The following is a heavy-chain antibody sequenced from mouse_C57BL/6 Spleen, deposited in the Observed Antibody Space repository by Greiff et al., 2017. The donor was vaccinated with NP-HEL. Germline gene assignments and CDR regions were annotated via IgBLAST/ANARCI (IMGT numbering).Heavy chain of an antibody. CDR3: ARHYDYDEAMDY. Sequence: VQLVESGPELVKPGASVKISCKASGYAFSSSWMNWVKQRPGKGLEWIGRIYPGDGDTNYNGKFKGKATLTADKSSSTAYMQLSSLTSEDSAVYFCARHYDYDEAMDYWGQGTSVTVSS. J-gene: IGHJ4*01. V-gene: IGHV1-82*01. CDR2: IYPGDGDT. D-gene: IGHD2-4*01. CDR1: GYAFSSSW.